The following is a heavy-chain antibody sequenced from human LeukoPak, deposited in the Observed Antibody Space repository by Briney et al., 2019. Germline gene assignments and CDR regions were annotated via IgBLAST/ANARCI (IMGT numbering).Heavy chain of an antibody. CDR3: ARDRGEIVNYGSYYFDY. J-gene: IGHJ4*02. V-gene: IGHV1-46*01. CDR2: INPRGGST. Sequence: ASVKVSCKASGYTFTSYYMHWVRQAPGQGLEWMGIINPRGGSTTYAQKFQGRVTMTRDTSTSTAYMELSSLRSEDTAVYYCARDRGEIVNYGSYYFDYWGQGTLVTVSS. D-gene: IGHD3-10*01. CDR1: GYTFTSYY.